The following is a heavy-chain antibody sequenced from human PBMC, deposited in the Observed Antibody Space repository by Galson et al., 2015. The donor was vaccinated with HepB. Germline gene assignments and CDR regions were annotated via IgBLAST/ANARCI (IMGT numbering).Heavy chain of an antibody. CDR1: GGSFSGYY. V-gene: IGHV4-34*01. Sequence: SETLSLTCAVYGGSFSGYYWSWIRQPPGKGLEWIGEINHSGSTNYNPSLKSRVTISVDTSKNQFSLKLSSVTAADTAVYYCARGVGQKYSSGWYQAGDYWGQGTLVTVSS. J-gene: IGHJ4*02. D-gene: IGHD6-19*01. CDR3: ARGVGQKYSSGWYQAGDY. CDR2: INHSGST.